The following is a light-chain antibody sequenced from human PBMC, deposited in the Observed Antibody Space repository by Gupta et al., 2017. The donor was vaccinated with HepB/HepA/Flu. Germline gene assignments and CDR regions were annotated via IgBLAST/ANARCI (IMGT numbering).Light chain of an antibody. CDR2: DAS. Sequence: DIQMTQSPSSLSASLRDRVTITCQASQHISNYLNWYQHKPRKAPRLLIYDASNLQTGVRSRFSGSGSGTDITFTISSRQLEDIASYYCQQYNNLPLYTFGQGTKVEIK. J-gene: IGKJ2*01. V-gene: IGKV1-33*01. CDR3: QQYNNLPLYT. CDR1: QHISNY.